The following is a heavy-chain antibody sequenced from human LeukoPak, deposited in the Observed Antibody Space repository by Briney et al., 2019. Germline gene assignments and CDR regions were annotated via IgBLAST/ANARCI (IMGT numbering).Heavy chain of an antibody. J-gene: IGHJ6*02. Sequence: SVKVSCKASGGTFSSYAISWVRQAPGQGLEWMGRIIPIFGIANYAQKFQGRVTITADKSTSTAYMKLSSLRSEDTAVYYCASTYCSGGSCYPPYGMDVWGQGTTVTVSS. CDR1: GGTFSSYA. D-gene: IGHD2-15*01. CDR2: IIPIFGIA. CDR3: ASTYCSGGSCYPPYGMDV. V-gene: IGHV1-69*04.